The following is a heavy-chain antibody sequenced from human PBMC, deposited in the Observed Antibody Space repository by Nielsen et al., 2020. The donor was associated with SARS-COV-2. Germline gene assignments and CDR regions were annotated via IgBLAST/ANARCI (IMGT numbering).Heavy chain of an antibody. CDR2: IYYSGST. J-gene: IGHJ2*01. D-gene: IGHD6-13*01. V-gene: IGHV4-31*03. CDR3: ARVKISSSWYFDL. Sequence: SETLSLTCTVSGGSISSGGYYWSWIRQHPGKGLEWIGYIYYSGSTYYNLSLKSRVTISVDTSKNQFSLKLSSVTAADTAVYYCARVKISSSWYFDLWGRGTLVTVSS. CDR1: GGSISSGGYY.